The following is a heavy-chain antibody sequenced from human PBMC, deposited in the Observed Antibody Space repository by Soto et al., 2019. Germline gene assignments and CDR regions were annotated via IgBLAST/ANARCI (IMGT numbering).Heavy chain of an antibody. CDR1: GFTFSYHA. CDR3: ARGTTTSAFSAMDV. Sequence: QVQLVESGGGVVQPGRSLRLSCAASGFTFSYHALNWVRQAPVKGLEWVAVISYDGDNKYIAESVKGRFTISRDNSKNPGSLQMNSLRAEDTAMYFCARGTTTSAFSAMDVWGQGTTVTVSS. D-gene: IGHD1-1*01. CDR2: ISYDGDNK. V-gene: IGHV3-30-3*01. J-gene: IGHJ6*02.